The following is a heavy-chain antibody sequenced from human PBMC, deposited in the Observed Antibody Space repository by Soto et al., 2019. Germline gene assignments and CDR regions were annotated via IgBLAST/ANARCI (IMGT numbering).Heavy chain of an antibody. CDR3: ARGKEGQSVFGVVIIRENFDY. CDR1: GYTFTSYD. D-gene: IGHD3-3*01. V-gene: IGHV1-8*01. Sequence: QVQLVQSGAEVKKPGASVKVSCKASGYTFTSYDINWVRQATGQGLEWMGWMNPNSGNTGYAQKFQGRVTMTRNTFIRQAYMELSSLRSEDTAVYYCARGKEGQSVFGVVIIRENFDYWGQGTLVTVSS. CDR2: MNPNSGNT. J-gene: IGHJ4*02.